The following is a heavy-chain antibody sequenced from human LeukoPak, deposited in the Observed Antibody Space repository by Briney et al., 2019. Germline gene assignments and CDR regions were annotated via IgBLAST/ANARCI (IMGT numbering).Heavy chain of an antibody. CDR2: ISYSGSS. D-gene: IGHD4-17*01. J-gene: IGHJ4*02. Sequence: SETLSLTCTVSGGSISGYYWNWIRQPPGKGLEWIGYISYSGSSNYNPSLKSRVTISVDSSKNQFSLKLSSVTAADTAVYYCASLSTVTTTLLDYWGQGTLVTVSS. CDR1: GGSISGYY. V-gene: IGHV4-59*01. CDR3: ASLSTVTTTLLDY.